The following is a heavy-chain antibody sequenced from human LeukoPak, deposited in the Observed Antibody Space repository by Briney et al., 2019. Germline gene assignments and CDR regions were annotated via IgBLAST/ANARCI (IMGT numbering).Heavy chain of an antibody. CDR2: INPNSGGT. CDR1: GYTFTDDY. V-gene: IGHV1-2*02. CDR3: ARDRFTMVRGVPDLDWFDP. D-gene: IGHD3-10*01. J-gene: IGHJ5*02. Sequence: ASVRVSCTASGYTFTDDYMHWVRQAPGQGVEWMGWINPNSGGTNYAQKLKGRGTITTDTSTRTAYMELRTLTSDDTAVYYCARDRFTMVRGVPDLDWFDPWGQGTLVTVSS.